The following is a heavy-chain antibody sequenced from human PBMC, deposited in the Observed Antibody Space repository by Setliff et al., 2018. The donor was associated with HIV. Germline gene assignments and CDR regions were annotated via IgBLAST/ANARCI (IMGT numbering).Heavy chain of an antibody. CDR1: GYTLTEVS. Sequence: ASVKVSCKVSGYTLTEVSMHWVRQAPKKGLEWMGYFDPQDGETVHAQKFQGRVTLTEDTSTDTAYMELSGLRSEDTAVYYCARDDQYYDMGSIISDYYFDLWGQGTLVTVSS. CDR3: ARDDQYYDMGSIISDYYFDL. CDR2: FDPQDGET. V-gene: IGHV1-24*01. D-gene: IGHD3-22*01. J-gene: IGHJ2*01.